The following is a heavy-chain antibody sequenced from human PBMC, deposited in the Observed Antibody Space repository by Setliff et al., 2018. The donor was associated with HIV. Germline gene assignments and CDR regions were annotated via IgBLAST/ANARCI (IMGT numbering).Heavy chain of an antibody. CDR3: ARTLRAAAMGYFDY. CDR1: GGSISSYY. D-gene: IGHD5-18*01. CDR2: IYYSGST. V-gene: IGHV4-59*12. Sequence: PSETLSLTCTVSGGSISSYYWSWIRQPPGKGLEWIGYIYYSGSTNYNPSLKSRVTISVDTSKNQVSLRLSPVTAADTAVHYCARTLRAAAMGYFDYWGQGTLVTVSS. J-gene: IGHJ4*02.